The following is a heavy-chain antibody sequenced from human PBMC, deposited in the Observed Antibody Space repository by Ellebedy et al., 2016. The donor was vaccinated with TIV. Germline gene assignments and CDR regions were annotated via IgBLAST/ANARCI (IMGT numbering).Heavy chain of an antibody. D-gene: IGHD6-19*01. CDR3: AREGIAVAGPFDY. V-gene: IGHV5-51*01. J-gene: IGHJ4*02. Sequence: GESLKISXKGSGYSFTSYWIGWVRQMPGKGLEWMGIIYPGDSDTRYSPSFQGQVTISADKSISTAYLQWSSLKASDTTMYYCAREGIAVAGPFDYWGQGTLVTVSS. CDR2: IYPGDSDT. CDR1: GYSFTSYW.